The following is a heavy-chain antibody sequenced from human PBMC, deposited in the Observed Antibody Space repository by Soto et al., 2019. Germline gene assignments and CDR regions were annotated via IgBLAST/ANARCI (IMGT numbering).Heavy chain of an antibody. CDR3: AKDQGSSWYEIDY. V-gene: IGHV3-23*01. CDR1: GFTFSNYA. CDR2: ISGSGGST. J-gene: IGHJ4*02. D-gene: IGHD6-13*01. Sequence: GGSLRLSCASSGFTFSNYAVTWVRQAPGKGLEWVSTISGSGGSTYYADSVKGRFTISRDNSKNTLYLQMNSLRAEDTAVYYCAKDQGSSWYEIDYWGKGTLVTVSS.